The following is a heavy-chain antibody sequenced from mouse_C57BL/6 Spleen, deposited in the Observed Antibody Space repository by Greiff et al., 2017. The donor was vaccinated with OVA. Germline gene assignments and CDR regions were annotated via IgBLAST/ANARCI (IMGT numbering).Heavy chain of an antibody. CDR2: IWSGGST. CDR1: GFSLTSYG. J-gene: IGHJ1*03. CDR3: AKNGYFWYFDV. D-gene: IGHD2-3*01. Sequence: VHLVESGPGLVQPSQSLSITCTVSGFSLTSYGVHWVRQPPGKGLEWLGVIWSGGSTDYNAAFISRLSISKDNSKSQVFFKMNSLQADDTAIYYCAKNGYFWYFDVWGTGTTVTVSS. V-gene: IGHV2-4*01.